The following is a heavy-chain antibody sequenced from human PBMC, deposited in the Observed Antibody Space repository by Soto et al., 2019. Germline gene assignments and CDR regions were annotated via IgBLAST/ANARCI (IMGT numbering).Heavy chain of an antibody. Sequence: GGSLRLSCAASGFTFSDYYMSWIRQAPGKGLEWVSYISSSGSTIYYADSVKGRFTISRDNAKNSLYLQMNSLRAEDTAVYYCASSFLEWLLGAFDIWGQGTMVTVSS. CDR3: ASSFLEWLLGAFDI. V-gene: IGHV3-11*01. J-gene: IGHJ3*02. D-gene: IGHD3-3*02. CDR2: ISSSGSTI. CDR1: GFTFSDYY.